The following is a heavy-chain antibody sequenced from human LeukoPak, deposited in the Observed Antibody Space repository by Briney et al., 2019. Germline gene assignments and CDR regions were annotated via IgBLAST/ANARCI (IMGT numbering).Heavy chain of an antibody. J-gene: IGHJ5*02. CDR3: AREYSSSWYGNNWFDP. Sequence: ASVKVSCKASGYTFTSYGISWVRQAPGQGLEWMGWISAYNGNTNYAQKLQGRVTMTTDTSTSTAYMELRSLRSDDTAVYYCAREYSSSWYGNNWFDPWGQGTLVTVSS. V-gene: IGHV1-18*01. CDR1: GYTFTSYG. D-gene: IGHD6-13*01. CDR2: ISAYNGNT.